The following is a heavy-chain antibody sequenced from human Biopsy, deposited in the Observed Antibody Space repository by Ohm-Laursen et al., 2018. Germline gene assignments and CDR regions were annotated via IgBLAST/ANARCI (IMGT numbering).Heavy chain of an antibody. Sequence: SDTLSLTCTVSGDSIARYYWIWIRQSPGKGLEWIAYIYYSGRPNYNPSLKGRVVISVDRSRNQFFLKLTSATAAGTAIYYCARVDRYNFDHYIMDAWGRGTTVTVSS. CDR2: IYYSGRP. CDR3: ARVDRYNFDHYIMDA. CDR1: GDSIARYY. D-gene: IGHD1-20*01. J-gene: IGHJ6*02. V-gene: IGHV4-59*07.